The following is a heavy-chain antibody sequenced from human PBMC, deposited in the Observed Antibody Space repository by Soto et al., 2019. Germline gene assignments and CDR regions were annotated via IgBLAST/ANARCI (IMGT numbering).Heavy chain of an antibody. CDR2: ISWNSGSI. Sequence: PGGSLRLSCAASGFTFSSYSMHWVRQAPGKGLEWVSGISWNSGSIGYADSVKGRFTISRDNAKNSLYLQMNSLRAEDTALYYCAKEIAVADNLATSSYYYGMDVWGQGTTVTVSS. CDR3: AKEIAVADNLATSSYYYGMDV. V-gene: IGHV3-9*01. D-gene: IGHD6-19*01. J-gene: IGHJ6*02. CDR1: GFTFSSYS.